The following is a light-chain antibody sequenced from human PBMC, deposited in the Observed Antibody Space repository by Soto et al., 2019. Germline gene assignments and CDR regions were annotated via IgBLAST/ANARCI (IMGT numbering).Light chain of an antibody. Sequence: EIVLTQSPGTLSLSPGERATLSCRASQSVSSSYLARYQQKPGQAPRLLIYGASSRATGIPDRFSGSGSGTDFTLTISRLEPEDFAVYYCQQYGSSPKTFRQGTKVEIK. CDR1: QSVSSSY. CDR3: QQYGSSPKT. CDR2: GAS. V-gene: IGKV3-20*01. J-gene: IGKJ1*01.